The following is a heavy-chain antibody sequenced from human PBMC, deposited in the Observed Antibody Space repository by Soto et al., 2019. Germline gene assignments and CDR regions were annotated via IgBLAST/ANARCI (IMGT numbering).Heavy chain of an antibody. CDR2: IYSGGST. D-gene: IGHD1-26*01. Sequence: GGSLRLSCAASGFTVSSNYMSWVRQAPGKGLEWVSVIYSGGSTYYADSVKGRFTISRHNSKNTLYLQMNSLRAEDTAVYYCARAWPLLTDDRGAIPXTGYMDVWSKGTTVTVSS. CDR1: GFTVSSNY. V-gene: IGHV3-53*04. CDR3: ARAWPLLTDDRGAIPXTGYMDV. J-gene: IGHJ6*03.